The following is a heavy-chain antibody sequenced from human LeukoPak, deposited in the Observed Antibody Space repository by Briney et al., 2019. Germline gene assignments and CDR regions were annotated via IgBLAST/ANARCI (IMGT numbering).Heavy chain of an antibody. V-gene: IGHV4-39*07. D-gene: IGHD3-22*01. J-gene: IGHJ4*02. Sequence: PSETLSLTCTVSGGSISSSSYYWGWIRQPPGKGLEWIGSIYYSGSTYYNPSLKSRVTISVDTSKNQFSLKLSSVTAADTAVYYCARDSYYYDSSGLLALDYWGQGTLVTVSS. CDR1: GGSISSSSYY. CDR2: IYYSGST. CDR3: ARDSYYYDSSGLLALDY.